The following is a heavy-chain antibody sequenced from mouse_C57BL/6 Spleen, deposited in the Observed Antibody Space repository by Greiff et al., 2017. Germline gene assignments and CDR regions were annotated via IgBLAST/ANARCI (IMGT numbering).Heavy chain of an antibody. Sequence: QVQLQQPGAELVRPGSSVKLSCTASGYTFTTYCLDWVKQRPVQGLEWIGNIYPSDSETNSNKTFNDKATMTVDKSSSTAYMQLSSLTSEDSAVYYCARSGYYSNYDYWGQGTTLTVSS. CDR2: IYPSDSET. CDR1: GYTFTTYC. V-gene: IGHV1-61*01. CDR3: ARSGYYSNYDY. J-gene: IGHJ2*01. D-gene: IGHD2-5*01.